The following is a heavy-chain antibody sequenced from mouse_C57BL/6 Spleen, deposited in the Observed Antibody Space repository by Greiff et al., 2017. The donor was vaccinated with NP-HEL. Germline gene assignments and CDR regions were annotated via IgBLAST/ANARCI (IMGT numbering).Heavy chain of an antibody. Sequence: QVQLQQPGAELVKPGASVKMSCKASGYTFTSYWITWVKQRPGQGLEWIGDIYPGSGSTNYNEKFKSKATLTVDTSSSTADMQLSSLTSEDSAVYYCGRGDYSNYALFDDWGQGTTLTVSS. CDR3: GRGDYSNYALFDD. V-gene: IGHV1-55*01. D-gene: IGHD2-5*01. CDR2: IYPGSGST. CDR1: GYTFTSYW. J-gene: IGHJ2*01.